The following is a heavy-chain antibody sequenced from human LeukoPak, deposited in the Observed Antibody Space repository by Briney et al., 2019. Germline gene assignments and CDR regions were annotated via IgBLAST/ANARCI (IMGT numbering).Heavy chain of an antibody. V-gene: IGHV1-2*02. J-gene: IGHJ4*02. CDR1: GYTFTGYY. Sequence: ASVKVSCKPPGYTFTGYYIHWVRQAPGQGVEWMGWVNPNSGGTHCAQKFQGRVTMTRDTSINTVYMALNWLTSDDTAVYYCARGQQWLEAFDYWGLGTLVTVSS. CDR2: VNPNSGGT. D-gene: IGHD6-19*01. CDR3: ARGQQWLEAFDY.